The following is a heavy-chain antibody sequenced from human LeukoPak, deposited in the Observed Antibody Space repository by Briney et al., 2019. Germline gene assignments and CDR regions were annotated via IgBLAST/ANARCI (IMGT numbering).Heavy chain of an antibody. Sequence: ASVKVSCKASGYTFTSYDINWVRQATGQGLEWMGWMNPNSGNTGYAQKFQGRVTMTRNTSISTAYMELSSLRSEDTAVYYCARVGSCSSTSCYDFDYWGQGTLVTVSS. CDR3: ARVGSCSSTSCYDFDY. J-gene: IGHJ4*02. V-gene: IGHV1-8*01. CDR2: MNPNSGNT. D-gene: IGHD2-2*01. CDR1: GYTFTSYD.